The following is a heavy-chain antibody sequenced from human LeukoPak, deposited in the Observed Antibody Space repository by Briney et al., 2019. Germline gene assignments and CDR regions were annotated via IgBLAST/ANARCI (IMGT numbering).Heavy chain of an antibody. CDR1: GLTFSSYA. Sequence: GGSLRLSCAASGLTFSSYAMHWVRQAPGKGLEWVAVISYDGSNKYYADSVKGRFTISRDNSKNTLCLQMNSLRAEDTAVYCCAKSLTTVTTGYFDYWGQGTLVTVSS. CDR3: AKSLTTVTTGYFDY. J-gene: IGHJ4*02. D-gene: IGHD4-17*01. V-gene: IGHV3-30-3*02. CDR2: ISYDGSNK.